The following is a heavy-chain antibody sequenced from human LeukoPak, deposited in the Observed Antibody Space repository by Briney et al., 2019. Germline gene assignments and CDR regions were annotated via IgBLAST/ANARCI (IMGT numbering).Heavy chain of an antibody. CDR2: ISAYNGNT. J-gene: IGHJ4*02. D-gene: IGHD5-12*01. Sequence: WASVKVSCKASGYTFTSYGISWVRQAPGQGLEWMGWISAYNGNTNYAQKLQGRVTMTTDTSTSTAYMELRSLRSDDTAVYYCARDSVLVRMRYSGYDYVPLVDYWGQGTLVTVSS. V-gene: IGHV1-18*01. CDR1: GYTFTSYG. CDR3: ARDSVLVRMRYSGYDYVPLVDY.